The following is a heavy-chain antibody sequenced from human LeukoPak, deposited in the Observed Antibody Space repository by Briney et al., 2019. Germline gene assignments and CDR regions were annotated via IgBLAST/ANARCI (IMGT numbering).Heavy chain of an antibody. CDR2: IYTSGST. CDR1: GGSISSYY. J-gene: IGHJ6*03. V-gene: IGHV4-4*07. Sequence: SETLSLTCTVSGGSISSYYWSWIRQPAGKGLEWIGRIYTSGSTNYNPSLKSRVTMSVDTSENQFSLKLSSVTAADTAVYYCARETQYTLGYYMDVWGKGTTVTVSS. D-gene: IGHD2-2*02. CDR3: ARETQYTLGYYMDV.